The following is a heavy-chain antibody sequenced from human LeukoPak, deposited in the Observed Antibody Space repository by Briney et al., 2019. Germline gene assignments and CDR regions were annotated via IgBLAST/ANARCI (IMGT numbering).Heavy chain of an antibody. CDR3: ARVARRTGVDY. J-gene: IGHJ4*02. D-gene: IGHD1-14*01. CDR2: IYYSGST. CDR1: GGSFSGYY. Sequence: PSETLSLTCAVYGGSFSGYYWSWIRQHPGKGLEWIGYIYYSGSTYYNPSLKSRVTISVDTSKNQFSLKPSSVTAADTAVYYCARVARRTGVDYWGQGTLVTVSS. V-gene: IGHV4-31*11.